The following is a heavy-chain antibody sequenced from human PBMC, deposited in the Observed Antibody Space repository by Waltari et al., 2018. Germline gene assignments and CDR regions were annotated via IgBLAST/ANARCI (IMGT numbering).Heavy chain of an antibody. V-gene: IGHV4-38-2*02. Sequence: QVQLQESGPGLVKPSETLSLTCAVSGYSIDSGYYWGWIRQPPGKGLEWIGFIYHSGATFYTPSLESRVTMSVDTSKNQCSLRLSFVTAADTAVYYCARDGGIAAAGSGWFDPWGQGTLVTVSS. J-gene: IGHJ5*02. CDR1: GYSIDSGYY. CDR3: ARDGGIAAAGSGWFDP. D-gene: IGHD6-13*01. CDR2: IYHSGAT.